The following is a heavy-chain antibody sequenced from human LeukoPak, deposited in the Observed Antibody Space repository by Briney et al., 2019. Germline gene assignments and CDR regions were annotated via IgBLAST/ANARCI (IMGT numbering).Heavy chain of an antibody. CDR3: AADPQMYYYDSSGDYFCS. CDR2: IVVDSGNT. Sequence: ASVKVFRKASGFTFSRSAVQWVRQARGQRLEWIGWIVVDSGNTNYAQKFQERVTITRDMSTSTAYMELSSLRSEDTAVYYCAADPQMYYYDSSGDYFCSWGQGTLVTVSS. D-gene: IGHD3-22*01. V-gene: IGHV1-58*01. CDR1: GFTFSRSA. J-gene: IGHJ4*02.